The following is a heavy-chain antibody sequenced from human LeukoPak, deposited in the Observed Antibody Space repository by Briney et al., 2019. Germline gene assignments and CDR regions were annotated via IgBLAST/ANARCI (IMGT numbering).Heavy chain of an antibody. D-gene: IGHD5-24*01. CDR2: ISWNSGSI. Sequence: GGSLRLSCAASGFTFDDYAMHWVRQAPGKGLEWVSGISWNSGSIGYADSVKGRFTISRDNAKNSLYLQMNSLRAEDTALYYCAKDKGYRWLQFEYYFDYWGQGTLVTVSS. J-gene: IGHJ4*02. CDR1: GFTFDDYA. CDR3: AKDKGYRWLQFEYYFDY. V-gene: IGHV3-9*01.